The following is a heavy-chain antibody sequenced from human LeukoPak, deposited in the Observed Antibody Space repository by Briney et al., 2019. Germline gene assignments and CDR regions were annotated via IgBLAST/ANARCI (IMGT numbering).Heavy chain of an antibody. Sequence: PGGSLRLSCAASGFTFSSYAMSWVRQAPGKGLEWVSAISGSGGSTYYADSVKGRFTISRDNSKNTLYLQMNSLRAEDTAVYYCAKDRVGIVVVVAATNYYYGMDVWGQGTTVTVSS. V-gene: IGHV3-23*01. J-gene: IGHJ6*02. CDR2: ISGSGGST. CDR1: GFTFSSYA. CDR3: AKDRVGIVVVVAATNYYYGMDV. D-gene: IGHD2-15*01.